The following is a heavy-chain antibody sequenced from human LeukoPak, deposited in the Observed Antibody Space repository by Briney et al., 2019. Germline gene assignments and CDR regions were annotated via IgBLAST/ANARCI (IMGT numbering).Heavy chain of an antibody. CDR3: ARGNWGSGSYSSIRRDY. CDR2: IPYDGSNK. J-gene: IGHJ4*02. CDR1: GFTFSSYA. Sequence: PGRSLRLSCAASGFTFSSYAMHWVRQAPGKGLEWVAVIPYDGSNKYYADSVKGRFTISRDNSKNTLYLQMNSLRAEDTAVYYCARGNWGSGSYSSIRRDYWGQGTLVTVSS. V-gene: IGHV3-30-3*01. D-gene: IGHD1-26*01.